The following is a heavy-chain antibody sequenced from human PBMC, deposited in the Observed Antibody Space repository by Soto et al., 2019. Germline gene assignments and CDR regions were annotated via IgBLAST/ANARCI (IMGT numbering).Heavy chain of an antibody. CDR1: GGSISSYY. J-gene: IGHJ4*02. D-gene: IGHD7-27*01. CDR2: IYYSGST. Sequence: SETLSLTCTVSGGSISSYYWSWIRQPPGKGLEWIGYIYYSGSTNYNPSLKSRVTISVDTSKNQFSLKLSSVTAADTAVYYCARRWGRTFDNWGQETLVTVAS. CDR3: ARRWGRTFDN. V-gene: IGHV4-59*08.